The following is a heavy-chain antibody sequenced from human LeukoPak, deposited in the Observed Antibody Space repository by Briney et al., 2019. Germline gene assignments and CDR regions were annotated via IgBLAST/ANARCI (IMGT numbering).Heavy chain of an antibody. CDR3: ANAPRGGHYYYYYMDV. CDR1: GFIFSNNG. V-gene: IGHV3-30*02. CDR2: IWYDGTNK. Sequence: GGSLRLSCAASGFIFSNNGMNWVRQAPGKGLEWVAFIWYDGTNKYYEDSVKGRFTISRDNSKNTLYLQMNSLRAEDTAVYYCANAPRGGHYYYYYMDVWGKGTTVTVSS. D-gene: IGHD3-10*01. J-gene: IGHJ6*03.